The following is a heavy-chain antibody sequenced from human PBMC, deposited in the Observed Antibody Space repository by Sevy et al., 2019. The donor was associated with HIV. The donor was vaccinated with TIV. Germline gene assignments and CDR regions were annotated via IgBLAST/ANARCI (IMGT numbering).Heavy chain of an antibody. CDR3: VRSLGGPLNQ. CDR2: IYKNSQA. J-gene: IGHJ4*02. Sequence: GGSLRLSCAASGFNISIDFMSWVRQAPGKGLECLSVIYKNSQAYYMDSVMGCFTISRDNSRNRLYLHMTSLRVEDTAKYYCVRSLGGPLNQWGQGTLVTVSS. V-gene: IGHV3-53*01. D-gene: IGHD3-16*01. CDR1: GFNISIDF.